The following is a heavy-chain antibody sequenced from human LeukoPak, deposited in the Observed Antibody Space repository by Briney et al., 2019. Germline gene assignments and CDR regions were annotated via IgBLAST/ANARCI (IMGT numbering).Heavy chain of an antibody. V-gene: IGHV4-34*01. CDR1: GGSFSGYY. D-gene: IGHD3-10*01. Sequence: PSETLSLTCAVYGGSFSGYYWSWIRQPPGKGLEWIGEINHSGSTNYNPSLKSRVTISVDTSKDQFSLKLSSVTAADTAVYYCARVPYYYGSGSYSQTILGFDYWGQGTLVTVSS. CDR2: INHSGST. J-gene: IGHJ4*02. CDR3: ARVPYYYGSGSYSQTILGFDY.